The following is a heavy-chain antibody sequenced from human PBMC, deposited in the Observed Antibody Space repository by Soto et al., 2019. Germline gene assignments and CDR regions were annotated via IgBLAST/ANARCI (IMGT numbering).Heavy chain of an antibody. CDR3: TTDNGPDSSLRGAGAFDI. D-gene: IGHD3-22*01. CDR2: IKSKTDGGTT. V-gene: IGHV3-15*01. Sequence: GGSLRLSCAASGFTFSNAWTSWVRQAPGKGLEWVGRIKSKTDGGTTDYAAPVKGRFTISRDDSKNTLYLQMNSLKTEDTAVYYCTTDNGPDSSLRGAGAFDIWGQGTMVTVSS. CDR1: GFTFSNAW. J-gene: IGHJ3*02.